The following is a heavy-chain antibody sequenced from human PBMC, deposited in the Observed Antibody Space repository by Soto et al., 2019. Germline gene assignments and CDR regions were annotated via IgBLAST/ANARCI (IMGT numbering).Heavy chain of an antibody. CDR1: EGPFNNYA. Sequence: QVQLVQSGAEVKKPGSSVRVSCKTSEGPFNNYAISWVRQAPGQGLEWMGGIIPLFDAVKYAQKFQGRVTITADKSTSTAYMELHTLTSEDTAVYYCARDDALRETSGYFYLDYWGQGTPVTVTS. CDR3: ARDDALRETSGYFYLDY. V-gene: IGHV1-69*06. CDR2: IIPLFDAV. D-gene: IGHD3-22*01. J-gene: IGHJ4*02.